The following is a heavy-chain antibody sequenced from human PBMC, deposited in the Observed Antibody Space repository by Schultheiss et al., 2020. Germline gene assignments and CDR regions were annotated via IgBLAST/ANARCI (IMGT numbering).Heavy chain of an antibody. CDR1: GGSISSYY. J-gene: IGHJ1*01. CDR3: ARHYYDSSGYSAEYFQH. D-gene: IGHD3-22*01. CDR2: IYYSGST. Sequence: SETLSLTCTVSGGSISSYYWSWIRQPPGKGLEWIGYIYYSGSTNYNPSLKSRVTISVDTSKNQFSLKLSSVTAADTAVYYCARHYYDSSGYSAEYFQHWGQGTLVTAPQ. V-gene: IGHV4-59*01.